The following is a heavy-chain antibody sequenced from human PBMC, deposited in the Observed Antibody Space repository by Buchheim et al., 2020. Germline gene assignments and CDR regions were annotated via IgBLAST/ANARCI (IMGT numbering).Heavy chain of an antibody. CDR3: AREIRVAIAVAYYYYGMDV. V-gene: IGHV3-7*01. Sequence: EVQLVESGGGLVQPGGSLRLSCAASGFTFSSYWMSWVRQAPGKGLEWVANIKQDGSEKYYVDSVKGRFTISRDNAKNSLYLQMNSLRAEDTAVYYCAREIRVAIAVAYYYYGMDVWGQGTT. J-gene: IGHJ6*02. D-gene: IGHD6-19*01. CDR1: GFTFSSYW. CDR2: IKQDGSEK.